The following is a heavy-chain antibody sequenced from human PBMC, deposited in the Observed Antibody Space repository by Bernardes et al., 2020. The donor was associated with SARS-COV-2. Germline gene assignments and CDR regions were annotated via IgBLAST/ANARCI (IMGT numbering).Heavy chain of an antibody. CDR2: IYPPSGGT. Sequence: ASVKVSCIASGYTFTDYYIHWVRQAPGQGLEWMGWIYPPSGGTNYAQNFQGRVTMTRDTSSSTAYMELRSLRSDDTALYYCGSVTWSQRDGFDIWGQGTMVIVSS. CDR3: GSVTWSQRDGFDI. CDR1: GYTFTDYY. V-gene: IGHV1-2*02. D-gene: IGHD1-26*01. J-gene: IGHJ3*02.